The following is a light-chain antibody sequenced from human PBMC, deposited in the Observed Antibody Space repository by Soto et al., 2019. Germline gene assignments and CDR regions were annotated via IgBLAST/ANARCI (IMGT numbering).Light chain of an antibody. CDR2: KAS. Sequence: DIQMTQSPSTLSASVGDSVNITCRASQSIGDWLAWYHQKPGKAPKLLIYKASSLKGGAPSRFCGSGSATDFPLTIASRQPEDFGTYYCQLYDRYSPLFTFGLGTKLEIK. J-gene: IGKJ2*01. CDR3: QLYDRYSPLFT. CDR1: QSIGDW. V-gene: IGKV1-5*03.